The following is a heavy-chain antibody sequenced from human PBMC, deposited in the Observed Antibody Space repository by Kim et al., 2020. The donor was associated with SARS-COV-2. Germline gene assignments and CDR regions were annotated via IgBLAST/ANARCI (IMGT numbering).Heavy chain of an antibody. CDR2: ISYDGSNK. J-gene: IGHJ4*02. V-gene: IGHV3-30*18. Sequence: GGSLRLSCAASGFTFSSYGMHWVRQAPGKGLEWVAVISYDGSNKYYADSVKGRFTISRDNSKNTLYLQMNSLRAEDTAVYYCANGGLRYFDWLLGFDYWGQGTLVTVSS. CDR3: ANGGLRYFDWLLGFDY. D-gene: IGHD3-9*01. CDR1: GFTFSSYG.